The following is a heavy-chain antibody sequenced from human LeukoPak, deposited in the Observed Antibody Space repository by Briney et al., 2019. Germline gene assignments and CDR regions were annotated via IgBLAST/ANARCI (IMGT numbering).Heavy chain of an antibody. CDR1: GFTFSSYS. CDR2: ISSSSSYI. V-gene: IGHV3-21*01. J-gene: IGHJ3*02. D-gene: IGHD2-15*01. CDR3: ASRTAIVVVVAAPDAFDI. Sequence: GGSLRLSCAASGFTFSSYSMNWVRQAPGKELEWVSSISSSSSYIYYADSVKGRFTISRDNAKNSLYLQMNSLRAEDTAVYYCASRTAIVVVVAAPDAFDIWGQGTMVTVSS.